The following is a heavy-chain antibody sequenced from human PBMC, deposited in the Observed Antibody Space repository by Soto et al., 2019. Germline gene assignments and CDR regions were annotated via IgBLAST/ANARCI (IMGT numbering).Heavy chain of an antibody. J-gene: IGHJ4*02. Sequence: GESLKISCAASGFTFSNAWMSWVRQAPGKGLEWVGRIKSKTDGGTTDYAAPVKGRFTISRDDSKNTLYLQMNSLKTEDTAVYYCTTDHTGGPSDYWGQGTLVTVSS. CDR2: IKSKTDGGTT. CDR3: TTDHTGGPSDY. V-gene: IGHV3-15*01. D-gene: IGHD3-16*01. CDR1: GFTFSNAW.